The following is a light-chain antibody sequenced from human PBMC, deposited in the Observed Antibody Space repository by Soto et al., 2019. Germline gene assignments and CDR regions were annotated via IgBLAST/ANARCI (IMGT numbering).Light chain of an antibody. Sequence: EIVMTQSPATLSLSPGERATLSCRSSQSVSSNLAWYQQKPGHAPRLLIYRVFNRATGIPDSFSGSGSGTDFTLTISRLEPEDFAVYYCQQFGGSPRTFGRGTKVDI. CDR3: QQFGGSPRT. J-gene: IGKJ1*01. CDR2: RVF. V-gene: IGKV3-20*01. CDR1: QSVSSN.